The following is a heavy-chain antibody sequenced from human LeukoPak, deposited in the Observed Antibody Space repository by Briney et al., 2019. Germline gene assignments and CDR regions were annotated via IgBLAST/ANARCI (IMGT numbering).Heavy chain of an antibody. V-gene: IGHV3-30*02. D-gene: IGHD3-10*01. CDR2: IRYDGSNK. Sequence: PGGSLRLSCAASGFTFSSYGMHWVRQAPGKGLEWVAFIRYDGSNKYYADSVKGRFTISRDNSKNTLYLQMNSLRAEDTAVYYCAKDPGILWFGELGFDYWGQGTLVTVSS. J-gene: IGHJ4*02. CDR3: AKDPGILWFGELGFDY. CDR1: GFTFSSYG.